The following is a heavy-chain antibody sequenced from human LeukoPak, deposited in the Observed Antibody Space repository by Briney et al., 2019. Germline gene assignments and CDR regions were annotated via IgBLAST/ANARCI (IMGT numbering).Heavy chain of an antibody. CDR3: ARPYSSGWYVLDY. CDR1: GYTFTGYY. D-gene: IGHD6-19*01. CDR2: INPNSGGT. Sequence: ASVKVSCKASGYTFTGYYMHWVRQAPGQGLEWMGWINPNSGGTNYAQKFQGRVTMTRDTSTSTAYMELSRLRSDDTAVYYCARPYSSGWYVLDYWGQGTLVTVSS. J-gene: IGHJ4*02. V-gene: IGHV1-2*02.